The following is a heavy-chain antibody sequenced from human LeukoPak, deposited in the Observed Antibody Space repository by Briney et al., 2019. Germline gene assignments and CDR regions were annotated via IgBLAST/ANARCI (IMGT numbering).Heavy chain of an antibody. Sequence: QPGGSLRLSCAASGFTFDDYAMHWVRQAPGKGLEWVSGISWNSGTIGYADSVKGRFTISRDNAKNSLYLQMNSLRAEDTAVYYCARGWGFSYWGQGTLVTVSS. D-gene: IGHD3-16*01. CDR2: ISWNSGTI. V-gene: IGHV3-9*01. CDR1: GFTFDDYA. J-gene: IGHJ4*02. CDR3: ARGWGFSY.